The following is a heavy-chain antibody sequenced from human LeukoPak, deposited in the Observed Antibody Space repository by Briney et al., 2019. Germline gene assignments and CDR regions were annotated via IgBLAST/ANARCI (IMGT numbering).Heavy chain of an antibody. Sequence: ASVKVSCKASGYTFTDYHIHWVRQAPGQGLEWMGRINPYSGDTNFAQKFQGRVTMTRDTSITTAYMDLSSLTPDDTAVYFCARDQGSLTSSWCTGYWGQGTQVTVSS. CDR2: INPYSGDT. CDR1: GYTFTDYH. J-gene: IGHJ4*02. V-gene: IGHV1-2*06. CDR3: ARDQGSLTSSWCTGY. D-gene: IGHD6-19*01.